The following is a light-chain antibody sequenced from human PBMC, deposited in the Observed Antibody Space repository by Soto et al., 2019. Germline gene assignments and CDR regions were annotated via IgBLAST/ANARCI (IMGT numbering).Light chain of an antibody. J-gene: IGKJ5*01. CDR2: GAS. CDR1: QSVSSSY. CDR3: QQYGSSPIT. V-gene: IGKV3-20*01. Sequence: VGLTRSPCLLSLSPAHLFTFTLRFSQSVSSSYLAWYQQKPGQAPRLLIYGASSRATGIPDRFSGSGSGTDFTLTISRLEPEDFAVYYCQQYGSSPITSGQGTXXXIK.